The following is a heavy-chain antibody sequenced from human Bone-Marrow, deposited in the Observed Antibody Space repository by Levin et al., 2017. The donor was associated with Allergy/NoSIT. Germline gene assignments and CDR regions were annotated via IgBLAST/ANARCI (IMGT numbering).Heavy chain of an antibody. CDR2: ISGSSTTT. Sequence: HPGESLKISCAASGFTFNGYSMHWVRQAPGRGLEWVSYISGSSTTTYYADSVKGRFTISRDNAKNSLYLQMNSLRVEDTAVYYCARPGVAGDFDYWGQGTLVTVSS. D-gene: IGHD6-19*01. CDR1: GFTFNGYS. CDR3: ARPGVAGDFDY. V-gene: IGHV3-48*01. J-gene: IGHJ4*02.